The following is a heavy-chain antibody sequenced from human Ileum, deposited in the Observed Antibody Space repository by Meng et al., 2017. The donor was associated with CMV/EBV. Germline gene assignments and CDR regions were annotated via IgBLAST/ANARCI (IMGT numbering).Heavy chain of an antibody. CDR3: AKGATIFGVVITLPPYYFDY. CDR1: GFTFNSYA. CDR2: ISGSGGSA. J-gene: IGHJ4*02. D-gene: IGHD3-3*01. Sequence: GGSLRLSCSASGFTFNSYAMNWVRQAPGKGLEWVSGISGSGGSAYYADSVKGRFSISRDNSKNTLYLQMNSLRAEDTAVYYCAKGATIFGVVITLPPYYFDYWGQGTLVTVSS. V-gene: IGHV3-23*01.